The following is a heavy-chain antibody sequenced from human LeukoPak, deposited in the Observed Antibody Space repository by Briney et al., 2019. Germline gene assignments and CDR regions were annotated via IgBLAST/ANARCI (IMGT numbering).Heavy chain of an antibody. CDR1: GYTFTDYY. Sequence: GASVKISCKVSGYTFTDYYMHWVQQAPGKGLEWMGLVGPEDGETIYAEKFQGRVTITADTSTDTAYMELSSLRSEDTAVYYCATASIAAAGTVFSSHYSWGQGTLVTVSS. D-gene: IGHD6-13*01. J-gene: IGHJ4*02. CDR2: VGPEDGET. CDR3: ATASIAAAGTVFSSHYS. V-gene: IGHV1-69-2*01.